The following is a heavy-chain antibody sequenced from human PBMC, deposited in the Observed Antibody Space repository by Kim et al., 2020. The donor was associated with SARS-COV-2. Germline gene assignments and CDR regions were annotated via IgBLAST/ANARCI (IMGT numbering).Heavy chain of an antibody. CDR3: ARRYCSSTSCYNGYFQH. CDR1: GGSISSSSYY. J-gene: IGHJ1*01. V-gene: IGHV4-39*01. Sequence: SETLSLTCTVSGGSISSSSYYWGWIRQPPGKGLEWIGSIYYSGSTYYNPSLKSRVTISVDTSKNQFSLKLSSVTAADTAVYYCARRYCSSTSCYNGYFQHWGQGTLVTVSS. CDR2: IYYSGST. D-gene: IGHD2-2*02.